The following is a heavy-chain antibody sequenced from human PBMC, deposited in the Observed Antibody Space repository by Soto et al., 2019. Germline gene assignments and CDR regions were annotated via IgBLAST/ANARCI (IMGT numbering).Heavy chain of an antibody. CDR1: GFTFSAYA. CDR3: AKGTWGSGSSSVSSDY. D-gene: IGHD3-10*01. V-gene: IGHV3-23*01. J-gene: IGHJ4*02. CDR2: ISGSGDST. Sequence: LSLTCAASGFTFSAYAMTWVRQAPGEGLEWVSAISGSGDSTFYADSLKGRFTISRDNSKNTLYLHMSSLRTEDTAIYYCAKGTWGSGSSSVSSDYWGQGTLVTVSS.